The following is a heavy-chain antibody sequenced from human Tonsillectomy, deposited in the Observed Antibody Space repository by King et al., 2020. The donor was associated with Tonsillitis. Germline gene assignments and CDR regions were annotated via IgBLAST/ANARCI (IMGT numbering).Heavy chain of an antibody. CDR3: ARGGYGSGAFDI. CDR2: INPNSGGT. V-gene: IGHV1-2*02. CDR1: GYTFTGYY. Sequence: VQLVESGAEVKKPGASVTVSCKASGYTFTGYYMHWVRQAPGQGLEWMGWINPNSGGTNSAQKFQGRVTMTRDTSISTAYMELSRLRSDDTAVYYCARGGYGSGAFDIWGQGTMVTVSS. D-gene: IGHD3-10*01. J-gene: IGHJ3*02.